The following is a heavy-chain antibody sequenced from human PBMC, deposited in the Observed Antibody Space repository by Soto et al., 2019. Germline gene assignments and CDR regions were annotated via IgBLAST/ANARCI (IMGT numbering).Heavy chain of an antibody. CDR2: ISYDGSNK. CDR1: GFTFSSYA. D-gene: IGHD1-26*01. Sequence: PGGSLRLSCAASGFTFSSYAMHWVRQAPGKGLEWVAVISYDGSNKYYADSVKGRFTISRDNSKNTLYLQMNSLRAEDTAVYYCARVQAGSGSYLIGAFDIWGQGTMVTV. CDR3: ARVQAGSGSYLIGAFDI. J-gene: IGHJ3*02. V-gene: IGHV3-30-3*01.